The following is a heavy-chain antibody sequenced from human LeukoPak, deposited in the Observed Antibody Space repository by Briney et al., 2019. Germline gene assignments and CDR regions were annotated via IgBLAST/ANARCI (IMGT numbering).Heavy chain of an antibody. CDR2: ISAGNGNT. J-gene: IGHJ4*02. Sequence: ASVKVSCKASGYTFTSYAIHWVRQAPGQRLKWMGWISAGNGNTKYSQNFQGRVTFISNTSATTAFMELSGLRSEDAAVYYCARGSGSGNNDYWGQGTLVTVSS. CDR1: GYTFTSYA. CDR3: ARGSGSGNNDY. V-gene: IGHV1-3*01. D-gene: IGHD1-26*01.